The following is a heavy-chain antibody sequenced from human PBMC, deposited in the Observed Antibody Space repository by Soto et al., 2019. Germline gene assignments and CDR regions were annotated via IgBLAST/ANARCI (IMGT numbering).Heavy chain of an antibody. D-gene: IGHD3-16*02. J-gene: IGHJ5*02. V-gene: IGHV1-8*01. CDR3: ARGQRGNYDYIWGSYRTYNWFDP. CDR1: GYTFTSYD. Sequence: QVQLVQSGAEVKKPGASVKVSCKASGYTFTSYDINWVRQATGQGLEWMGWMNPNSGNTGYAPKFQGRVTMTRNTSISTAYMELSSLRSEDTAVYYCARGQRGNYDYIWGSYRTYNWFDPWGQGTLVTVSS. CDR2: MNPNSGNT.